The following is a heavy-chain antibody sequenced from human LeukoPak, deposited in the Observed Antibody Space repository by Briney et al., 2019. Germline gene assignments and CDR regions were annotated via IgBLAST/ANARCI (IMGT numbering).Heavy chain of an antibody. Sequence: ASVKVSCKASGYTFTSYGISWVRQAPGQGLEWMGWISAYNGNTNYAQKLQGRVTMTTDTSTSTAYMELRSLRSDDTAVYYCARDGAVADRKGAFDIWGQGTMVTVSS. CDR3: ARDGAVADRKGAFDI. D-gene: IGHD6-19*01. CDR2: ISAYNGNT. V-gene: IGHV1-18*01. J-gene: IGHJ3*02. CDR1: GYTFTSYG.